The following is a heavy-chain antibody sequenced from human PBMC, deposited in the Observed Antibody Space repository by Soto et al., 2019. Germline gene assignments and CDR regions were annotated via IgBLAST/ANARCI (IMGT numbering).Heavy chain of an antibody. D-gene: IGHD3-22*01. Sequence: QVQLVESGGGVVQPGRSLRLSCAASGFTFSSYAMQWVRQAPGKGLEWVAIMSYDGTNEYYADSVKGRFTISRDNSKNMLFLQINSLRAEDTAVYYCGKDLHHSSGYFFTVRLNAMDVWGQGTTVTVSS. CDR1: GFTFSSYA. J-gene: IGHJ6*01. CDR2: MSYDGTNE. V-gene: IGHV3-30*18. CDR3: GKDLHHSSGYFFTVRLNAMDV.